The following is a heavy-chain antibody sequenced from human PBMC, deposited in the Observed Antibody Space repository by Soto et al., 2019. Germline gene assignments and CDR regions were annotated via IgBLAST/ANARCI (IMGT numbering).Heavy chain of an antibody. Sequence: QGQLVQSGAEVKKPGASVKVSCKASGYSFISYGISWLRQAPGQGLEWMGWINSYNGNTKYAQKLQGRVTMTTDTSTSTAYMELRSLRSDDTAVYYCARELFPVFYDSSGHDFYGMDVWGQGTTVSV. J-gene: IGHJ6*02. V-gene: IGHV1-18*01. CDR2: INSYNGNT. D-gene: IGHD3-22*01. CDR1: GYSFISYG. CDR3: ARELFPVFYDSSGHDFYGMDV.